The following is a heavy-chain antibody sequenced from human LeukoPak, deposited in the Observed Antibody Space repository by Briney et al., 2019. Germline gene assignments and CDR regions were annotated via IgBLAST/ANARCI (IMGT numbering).Heavy chain of an antibody. Sequence: SETLSLTCAVYGGSFSGYYWSWIRQPPGKGLEWIGEINHSGSTNYNPSLKSRVTISVDTSKNQFSLRLSSVTAADTAVYYCAKTFSSGWYYFDYWGQGTLVTVSS. CDR2: INHSGST. CDR1: GGSFSGYY. D-gene: IGHD6-19*01. V-gene: IGHV4-34*01. CDR3: AKTFSSGWYYFDY. J-gene: IGHJ4*02.